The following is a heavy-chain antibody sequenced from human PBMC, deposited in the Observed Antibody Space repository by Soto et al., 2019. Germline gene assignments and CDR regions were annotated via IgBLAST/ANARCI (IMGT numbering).Heavy chain of an antibody. V-gene: IGHV3-15*01. Sequence: EVQLVESGGGLVKPGGSLRLSCAASGFTFSNAWMTWVRQAPGKGLEWVGRVKRKTDGGTIDYAAPVKDRFTISRDDSKNTLYLQMNSLKTEDTAVYYCIGTYSGSSMRFDYWGQGTLVTVSS. CDR1: GFTFSNAW. J-gene: IGHJ4*02. D-gene: IGHD5-12*01. CDR3: IGTYSGSSMRFDY. CDR2: VKRKTDGGTI.